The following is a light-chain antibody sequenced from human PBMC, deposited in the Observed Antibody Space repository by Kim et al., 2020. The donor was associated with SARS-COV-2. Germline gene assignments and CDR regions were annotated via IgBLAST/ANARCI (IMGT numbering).Light chain of an antibody. CDR1: QSVSNSY. V-gene: IGKV3-20*01. CDR3: QQYGDSPYT. CDR2: DAS. Sequence: SAGERVTLSCRASQSVSNSYLAWHQQKPGQAPRLLIYDASSRATGIPDRFSGSGSGTDFTLTISRLEPEDFAVYYCQQYGDSPYTFGQGTKLEIK. J-gene: IGKJ2*01.